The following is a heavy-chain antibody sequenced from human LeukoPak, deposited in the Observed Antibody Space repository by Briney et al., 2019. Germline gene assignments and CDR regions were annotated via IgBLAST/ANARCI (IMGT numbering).Heavy chain of an antibody. J-gene: IGHJ6*02. CDR2: IYSGGDT. D-gene: IGHD6-6*01. CDR1: GFSIRINY. CDR3: ARDWSEYTGMDV. V-gene: IGHV3-66*01. Sequence: GGSLRLSCTASGFSIRINYMSWVRQAPGKGLEWVSVIYSGGDTFYTDSVKGRFTISRDNSKNTVYLQMNSLTAADTAVYYCARDWSEYTGMDVWGQGTTVIVAS.